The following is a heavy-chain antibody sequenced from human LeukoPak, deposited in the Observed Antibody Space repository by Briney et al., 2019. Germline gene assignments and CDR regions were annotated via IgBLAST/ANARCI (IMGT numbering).Heavy chain of an antibody. CDR2: ISAYNGNT. D-gene: IGHD3-3*01. J-gene: IGHJ4*02. CDR1: GYTFTSYG. V-gene: IGHV1-18*01. Sequence: ASVKVSCKASGYTFTSYGISWVRQAPGQGLEWMGWISAYNGNTNYAQKLQGRVTMTTDTSTSTACMELRSLRSDDTAVYYCARESYYDFWSGYYGPGYFDYWGQGTLVTVSS. CDR3: ARESYYDFWSGYYGPGYFDY.